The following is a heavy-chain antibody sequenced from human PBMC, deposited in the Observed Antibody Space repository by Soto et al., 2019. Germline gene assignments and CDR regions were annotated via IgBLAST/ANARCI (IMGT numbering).Heavy chain of an antibody. D-gene: IGHD7-27*01. CDR2: IYYSGST. J-gene: IGHJ4*02. Sequence: SETLSLTCTVSSGSISTYYWSWVRQTPGKGLEWIGYIYYSGSTNYNPSLKSRVTISVDTSKNQFSLNLTSLTAADTAIYYCARANWYSEYWGQGTLVTVSS. V-gene: IGHV4-59*01. CDR1: SGSISTYY. CDR3: ARANWYSEY.